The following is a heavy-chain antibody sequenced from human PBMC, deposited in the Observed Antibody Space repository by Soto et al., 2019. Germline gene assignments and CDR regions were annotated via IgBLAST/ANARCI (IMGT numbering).Heavy chain of an antibody. CDR1: GITLSNYW. V-gene: IGHV3-74*01. CDR2: INNDGSSI. J-gene: IGHJ5*02. Sequence: EVQLVESGGGLVQPGGSLRLSCAASGITLSNYWMHWVRQAPGKGLVWVSRINNDGSSISYADSVKGRFTISRDNAKNTVYLQMNSLGAEDTAMYYCVRRGYCGGGSCSALGDPWGQGTLVTVSS. CDR3: VRRGYCGGGSCSALGDP. D-gene: IGHD2-15*01.